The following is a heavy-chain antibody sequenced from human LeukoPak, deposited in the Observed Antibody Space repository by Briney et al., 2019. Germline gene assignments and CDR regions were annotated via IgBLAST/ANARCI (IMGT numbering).Heavy chain of an antibody. CDR2: ISGGGGTV. V-gene: IGHV3-11*04. J-gene: IGHJ5*02. D-gene: IGHD4/OR15-4a*01. Sequence: GGSLRLSXAASGFSFSDYYLTWIRQAPGKGLEWVSYISGGGGTVDYAGSVKGRFTISRDNAKNSLYLQMNNLRVEDTAVYYCGRDPDYGGDPWGQGTLVTVSS. CDR1: GFSFSDYY. CDR3: GRDPDYGGDP.